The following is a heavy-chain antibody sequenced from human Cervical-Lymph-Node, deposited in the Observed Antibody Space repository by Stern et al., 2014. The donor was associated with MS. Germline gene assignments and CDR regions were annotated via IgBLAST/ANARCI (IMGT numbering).Heavy chain of an antibody. V-gene: IGHV3-21*01. D-gene: IGHD1-1*01. Sequence: EVQLVESGGGLVKPGGSLRLSCAASGFTFSIYSMNWVRQAPGKGLEWVSSISGRRSYIYYADSVQGRFTLSRDNAKNSLYLQMNSLRAEDTAVYYCARDLDEMYYYDLWGQGTLVTVSS. J-gene: IGHJ4*02. CDR1: GFTFSIYS. CDR2: ISGRRSYI. CDR3: ARDLDEMYYYDL.